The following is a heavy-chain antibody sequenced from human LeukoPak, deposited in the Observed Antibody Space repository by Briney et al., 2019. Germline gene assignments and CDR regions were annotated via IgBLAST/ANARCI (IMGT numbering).Heavy chain of an antibody. CDR1: GLTFSSYG. D-gene: IGHD3-10*01. CDR3: AKRGGTHYGSGSYNTIDY. CDR2: ISYDGSNK. Sequence: PGRSLRLSCAASGLTFSSYGMHWVRQAPGKGLEWVAVISYDGSNKYYADSVKGRFTISRDNSKNTLYLQMNSLRAEDTAVYYCAKRGGTHYGSGSYNTIDYWGQGTLVTVSS. J-gene: IGHJ4*02. V-gene: IGHV3-30*18.